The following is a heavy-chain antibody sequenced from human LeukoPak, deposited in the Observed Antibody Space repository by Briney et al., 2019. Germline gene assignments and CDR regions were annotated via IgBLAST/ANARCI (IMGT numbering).Heavy chain of an antibody. V-gene: IGHV3-21*01. D-gene: IGHD3-10*01. CDR1: GFTFSTYN. CDR3: ARDFGRYYFDY. Sequence: GGSLRLSCAASGFTFSTYNMNWVRQAPGKGLEWVSSITSSSSYIYYADSVKGRFTISRDNAKNSLYLQMNSLRAEDTAVYYCARDFGRYYFDYWGQGTLVTVSS. J-gene: IGHJ4*02. CDR2: ITSSSSYI.